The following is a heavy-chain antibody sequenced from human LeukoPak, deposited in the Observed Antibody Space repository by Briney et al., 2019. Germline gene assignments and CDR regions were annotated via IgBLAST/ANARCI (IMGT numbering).Heavy chain of an antibody. CDR2: ISYDGSNK. CDR1: GFTFSSYG. V-gene: IGHV3-30*18. CDR3: AKESRGRAFDI. Sequence: QPGGSLRLSCAASGFTFSSYGMHWVRQAPGKGLEWVAVISYDGSNKYYAVSVKGRFTISRDNSKNTLYLQMNSLRAEDTAVYYCAKESRGRAFDIWGQGTMVTVSS. J-gene: IGHJ3*02. D-gene: IGHD3-16*01.